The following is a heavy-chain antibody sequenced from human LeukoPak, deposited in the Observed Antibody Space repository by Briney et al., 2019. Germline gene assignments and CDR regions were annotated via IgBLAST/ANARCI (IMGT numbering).Heavy chain of an antibody. J-gene: IGHJ3*02. CDR1: GFTFNDHA. CDR2: INWNSDNI. D-gene: IGHD3-22*01. V-gene: IGHV3-9*01. CDR3: ARASYYYDTTGLGAVDI. Sequence: GGSLRLSCAASGFTFNDHAMYWVRQAPGKGLEWVSGINWNSDNIGYADSVKGRFTISRDDAKNSLFLQMNSLRAEDTALYYCARASYYYDTTGLGAVDIWGQGTLVTVSS.